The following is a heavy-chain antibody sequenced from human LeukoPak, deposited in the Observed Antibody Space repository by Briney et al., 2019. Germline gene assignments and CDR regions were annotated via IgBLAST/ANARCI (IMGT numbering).Heavy chain of an antibody. CDR1: GSTFSTYW. Sequence: GASLQISCKGSGSTFSTYWIVWVRQLPGKGLEWMGIIYPDDSDTRYSPSFQGQVTISADKIISTAYLQWSSLKASDTAMYYCARTYYYDSSGYRPDSWGQGTLVTVSS. CDR2: IYPDDSDT. CDR3: ARTYYYDSSGYRPDS. J-gene: IGHJ4*02. V-gene: IGHV5-51*01. D-gene: IGHD3-22*01.